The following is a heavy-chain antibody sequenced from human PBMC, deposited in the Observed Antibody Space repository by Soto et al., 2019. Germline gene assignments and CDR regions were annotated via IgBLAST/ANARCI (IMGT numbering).Heavy chain of an antibody. D-gene: IGHD1-26*01. CDR2: IYHSGST. CDR3: AHHIYGYSGSHGYFDY. V-gene: IGHV4-38-2*01. J-gene: IGHJ4*02. CDR1: GYSISSGYY. Sequence: PSETLSLTCAVSGYSISSGYYWGWIRQPPGKGLEWIESIYHSGSTYYNPSLKSRVTISVDTSKNQFSLKLSSVTAADTAVYYCAHHIYGYSGSHGYFDYWGQGTLVTVSS.